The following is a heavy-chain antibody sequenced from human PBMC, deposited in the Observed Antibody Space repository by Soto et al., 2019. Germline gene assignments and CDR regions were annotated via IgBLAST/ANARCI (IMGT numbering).Heavy chain of an antibody. D-gene: IGHD1-1*01. J-gene: IGHJ4*02. Sequence: QVHLVQSGAEVKKPGASVKVSCKGSGYTFTSYGITWVRQAPGQGLEWMGWISAHNGNTDYAQKLQGRVTVNRATSTSTAYMELSSLRSADTAVYYCARGRYGDYWGQGALVTVSS. CDR3: ARGRYGDY. CDR1: GYTFTSYG. CDR2: ISAHNGNT. V-gene: IGHV1-18*01.